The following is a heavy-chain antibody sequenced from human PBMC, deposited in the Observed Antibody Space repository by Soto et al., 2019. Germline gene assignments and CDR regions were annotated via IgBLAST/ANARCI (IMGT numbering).Heavy chain of an antibody. J-gene: IGHJ4*02. CDR1: GFTFSVSA. V-gene: IGHV3-73*01. CDR2: VRSKAKDYAT. D-gene: IGHD1-26*01. CDR3: TRLSDTTTEGFDY. Sequence: GGSLRLSCAASGFTFSVSAVHWVRQSSGKGLEWVGRVRSKAKDYATAYAASGKGRFTVSRDDSMNTAYLEMNSLKTEDTAVYYCTRLSDTTTEGFDYWGRGTLVTVSS.